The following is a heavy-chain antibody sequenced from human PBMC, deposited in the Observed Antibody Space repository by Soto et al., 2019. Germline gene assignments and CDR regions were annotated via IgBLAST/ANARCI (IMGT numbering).Heavy chain of an antibody. CDR1: GGTFSSYA. V-gene: IGHV1-69*13. J-gene: IGHJ4*02. Sequence: VASVKVSCKASGGTFSSYAISWVRQAPGQGLEWMGGIIPIFGTAEYAQKFQGRVTITAEESTSTAYMELSRLSSEHTAVYYCAKSIVVVTGLDYWGEGTLVTVAS. D-gene: IGHD2-21*02. CDR3: AKSIVVVTGLDY. CDR2: IIPIFGTA.